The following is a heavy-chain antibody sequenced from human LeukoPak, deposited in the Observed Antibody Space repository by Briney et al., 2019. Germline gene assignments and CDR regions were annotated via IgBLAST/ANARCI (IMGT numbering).Heavy chain of an antibody. CDR3: ARATPMITFGGPIDY. J-gene: IGHJ4*02. Sequence: ASVKVSCKASGYTFTSYAMHWVRQAPGQRLEWMGWINAGNGNTKYSQKFQGRVTITRDTSASTAYMELSSLRSEDTAVYYCARATPMITFGGPIDYWGQGTLVTVSS. D-gene: IGHD3-16*01. CDR2: INAGNGNT. CDR1: GYTFTSYA. V-gene: IGHV1-3*01.